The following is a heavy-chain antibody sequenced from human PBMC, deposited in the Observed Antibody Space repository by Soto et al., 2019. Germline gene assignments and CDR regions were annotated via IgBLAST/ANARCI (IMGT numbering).Heavy chain of an antibody. CDR2: INGDGGST. D-gene: IGHD3-16*02. CDR3: ARSSYDYVWGSYRRYFDS. CDR1: GFTFSTYW. V-gene: IGHV3-74*01. Sequence: GGSLRLSCAASGFTFSTYWMHWVHQAPGKGLVWVSRINGDGGSTYYADSVKGRFTISRDNAKNTLYLQVNSLRAEDTAIYYCARSSYDYVWGSYRRYFDSWGQGTLVTVFS. J-gene: IGHJ4*02.